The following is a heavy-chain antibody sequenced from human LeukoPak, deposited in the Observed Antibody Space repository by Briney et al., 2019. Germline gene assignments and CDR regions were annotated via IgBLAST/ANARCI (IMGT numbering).Heavy chain of an antibody. CDR1: GFTFDDYA. CDR3: AKAKYDSSGPVLCDY. V-gene: IGHV3-43D*03. J-gene: IGHJ4*02. CDR2: ISWDGGST. Sequence: PGGSLRLSCAASGFTFDDYAMHWVRQAPGKGLEWVSLISWDGGSTYYADSVKGRFTISRDNSKNSLYLQMNSLRAEDTALYYCAKAKYDSSGPVLCDYWGQGTLVTVSS. D-gene: IGHD3-22*01.